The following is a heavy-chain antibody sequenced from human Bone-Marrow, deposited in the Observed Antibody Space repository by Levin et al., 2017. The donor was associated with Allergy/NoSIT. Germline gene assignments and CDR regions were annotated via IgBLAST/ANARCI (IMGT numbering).Heavy chain of an antibody. D-gene: IGHD5-24*01. CDR1: GFTFSEYW. CDR3: VRDGHAVEKFFYYYGMDV. Sequence: GGSLRLSCVASGFTFSEYWMSWVRQAPGKGLEWVANIKQDGREKYYVDSVKGRFSISGDTAKNSVYLNMNSLRAEDTAVYYCVRDGHAVEKFFYYYGMDVWGHGTTVTVSS. V-gene: IGHV3-7*01. J-gene: IGHJ6*02. CDR2: IKQDGREK.